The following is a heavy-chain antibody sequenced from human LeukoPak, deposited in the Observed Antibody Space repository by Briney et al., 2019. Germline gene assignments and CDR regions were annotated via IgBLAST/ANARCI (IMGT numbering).Heavy chain of an antibody. CDR3: ARGAGLYYYMDV. CDR2: MNPNSGNT. Sequence: GASVKVSCKASGYTFTSYGINWVRQATGQGLEWMGWMNPNSGNTGYAQKFQGRVTMTRNTSISTAYMELSSLRSEDTAVYYCARGAGLYYYMDVWGKGTTVTVSS. CDR1: GYTFTSYG. V-gene: IGHV1-8*01. J-gene: IGHJ6*03.